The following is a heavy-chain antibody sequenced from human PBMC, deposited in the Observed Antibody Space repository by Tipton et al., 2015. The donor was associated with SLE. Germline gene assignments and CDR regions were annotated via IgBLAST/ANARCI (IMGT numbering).Heavy chain of an antibody. Sequence: SLRLSCKASGYTFSSYRIGWVRQMPGKGLEWMGIIHPDDTDTRYSPSFQGRVTFSVDKSINTAYLQWSSLRASDTAMYFCALLKYSGPGPFDYWGQGTLVTVSS. CDR2: IHPDDTDT. CDR1: GYTFSSYR. J-gene: IGHJ4*02. D-gene: IGHD5-12*01. V-gene: IGHV5-51*01. CDR3: ALLKYSGPGPFDY.